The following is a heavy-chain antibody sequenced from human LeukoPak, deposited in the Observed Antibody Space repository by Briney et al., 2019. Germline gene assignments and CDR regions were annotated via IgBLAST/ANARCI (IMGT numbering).Heavy chain of an antibody. Sequence: PSETLSLTCTVSGGSISSGGYYWSWIRQHPGKGLEWIGYIYYSGSTYYNPSLKSRVTISVDTSKNQFSLKLSSVTAADTAVYYCARGSWCGPYGMGVWGQGTTVTVSS. CDR2: IYYSGST. J-gene: IGHJ6*02. CDR1: GGSISSGGYY. CDR3: ARGSWCGPYGMGV. D-gene: IGHD3-3*01. V-gene: IGHV4-31*03.